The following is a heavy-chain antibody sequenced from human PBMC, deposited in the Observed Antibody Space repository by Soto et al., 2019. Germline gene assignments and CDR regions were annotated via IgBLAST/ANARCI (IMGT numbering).Heavy chain of an antibody. CDR1: GGAFSSNA. V-gene: IGHV1-69*13. CDR3: ARAAYRSLWFLSH. Sequence: SVKVSCKAFGGAFSSNAISWMRQAPGQGLEWIGTISPIFGSAAYAQRFQGRVTITADVPTNTAYMELSGLRSDDTGVYYCARAAYRSLWFLSHWAQGTLVTVSS. CDR2: ISPIFGSA. J-gene: IGHJ4*02. D-gene: IGHD3-9*01.